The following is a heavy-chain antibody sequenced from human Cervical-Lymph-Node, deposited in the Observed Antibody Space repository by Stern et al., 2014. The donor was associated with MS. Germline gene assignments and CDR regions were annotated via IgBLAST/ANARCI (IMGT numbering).Heavy chain of an antibody. D-gene: IGHD3-3*01. CDR3: ARDAEYDIWSGYFDY. CDR1: GFSFSDYY. CDR2: IRRSGDNI. V-gene: IGHV3-11*01. J-gene: IGHJ4*02. Sequence: VQLVESGGGLVKPGGSLTVSCAASGFSFSDYYMTWLRQAPGKGPEWVANIRRSGDNIYYADSVKGRFTISRDNAKNSLYLQMNSLRAEDTALYYCARDAEYDIWSGYFDYWGPGILVTVSP.